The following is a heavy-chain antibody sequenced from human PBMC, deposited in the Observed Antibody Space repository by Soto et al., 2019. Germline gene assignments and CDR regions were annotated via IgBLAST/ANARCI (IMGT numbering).Heavy chain of an antibody. CDR1: GFPFSWAG. V-gene: IGHV3-33*01. J-gene: IGHJ3*01. D-gene: IGHD3-16*01. Sequence: QVQLVQSGGGAVLPGNSLRLSCAASGFPFSWAGMHWLRQTPGKGLEWVAVVSGDGRDIDYAESVRGRFSISRDNPKSTLYLQMNNLGVEDTAIYYCARGLNNAAGGAFDVWGQGTQVIVSS. CDR2: VSGDGRDI. CDR3: ARGLNNAAGGAFDV.